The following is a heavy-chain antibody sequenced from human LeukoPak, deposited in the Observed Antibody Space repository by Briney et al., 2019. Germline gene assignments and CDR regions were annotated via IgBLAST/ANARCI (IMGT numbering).Heavy chain of an antibody. Sequence: HGGSLKISCKGSGYSFTSYWIGWVRQMPGKGLEWMGIIYPGDSDTRYSPSFQGQVAISADKSISTTYLQWSSLKASDTAMYYCARTGTTLHVFFDYWGQGTLVTASS. V-gene: IGHV5-51*01. D-gene: IGHD1-7*01. J-gene: IGHJ4*02. CDR2: IYPGDSDT. CDR1: GYSFTSYW. CDR3: ARTGTTLHVFFDY.